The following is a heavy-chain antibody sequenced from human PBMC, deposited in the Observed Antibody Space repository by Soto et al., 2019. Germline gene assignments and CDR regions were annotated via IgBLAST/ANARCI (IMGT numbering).Heavy chain of an antibody. Sequence: GGSLRLSCAASGFTFDDHAMHWVRQAPGKGLEWVSGLNWDSGSISYADSVKGRFTISRDNAKNTLYLQMNSLRGEDTAVYYCAKVSVGGLITLAPRGGFDYGGQGTLATVSS. J-gene: IGHJ4*02. D-gene: IGHD3-16*01. CDR1: GFTFDDHA. CDR2: LNWDSGSI. V-gene: IGHV3-9*01. CDR3: AKVSVGGLITLAPRGGFDY.